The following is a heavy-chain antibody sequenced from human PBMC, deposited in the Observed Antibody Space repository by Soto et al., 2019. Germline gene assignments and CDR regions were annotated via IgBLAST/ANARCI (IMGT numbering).Heavy chain of an antibody. V-gene: IGHV3-7*01. D-gene: IGHD6-19*01. J-gene: IGHJ4*02. CDR1: GFTFSSYW. CDR3: ARELRMAVAGTFRY. Sequence: GGSLRLSCAASGFTFSSYWMSWVRQAPGKGLEWVANIMQDGSEKYYVDSVKGRFTISRDNAKNSLYLQMNSLRAEDTAVYYCARELRMAVAGTFRYWGQGTLVTVSS. CDR2: IMQDGSEK.